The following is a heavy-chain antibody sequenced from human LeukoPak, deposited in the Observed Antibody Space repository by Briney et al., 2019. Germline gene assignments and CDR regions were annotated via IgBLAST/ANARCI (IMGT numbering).Heavy chain of an antibody. J-gene: IGHJ3*02. D-gene: IGHD3-22*01. V-gene: IGHV4-59*01. CDR3: ATSPQHYYDSSGYYLGDAFDI. CDR2: IYYSGST. Sequence: SETLSLTCTVSGGSISSYYWSWIRQPPGKGLEWIGYIYYSGSTNYNPSLKSRVTISVDTSKNQFSLKLSSVTAADTAAYYCATSPQHYYDSSGYYLGDAFDIWGQGTMVTVSS. CDR1: GGSISSYY.